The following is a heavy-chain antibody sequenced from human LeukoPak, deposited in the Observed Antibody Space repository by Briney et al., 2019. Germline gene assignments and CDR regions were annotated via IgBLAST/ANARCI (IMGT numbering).Heavy chain of an antibody. CDR2: IIPIFGTA. CDR1: GGTFSSYA. D-gene: IGHD2-2*01. Sequence: GSSVKVSCKASGGTFSSYAISWVRQPPGHGLEWMGGIIPIFGTANYAQKFQGRLTITADESTSTAYMELSSLRSEDTAVYYRAIRLGYCSSTSCSNLFDPWGQGTVVTVS. J-gene: IGHJ5*02. CDR3: AIRLGYCSSTSCSNLFDP. V-gene: IGHV1-69*01.